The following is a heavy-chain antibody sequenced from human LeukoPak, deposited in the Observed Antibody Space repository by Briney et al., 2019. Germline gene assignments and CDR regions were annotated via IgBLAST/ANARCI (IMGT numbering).Heavy chain of an antibody. CDR3: ARGYGSGSYLIDY. CDR2: IYSGGST. J-gene: IGHJ4*02. V-gene: IGHV3-66*01. D-gene: IGHD3-10*01. CDR1: GFTVSSNY. Sequence: GGSLRLSCAASGFTVSSNYMSWVRQAPGKGLEWVSVIYSGGSTYYADSVKGRFTISRDNSKNTLYLQMNSLRAEDTAVYYCARGYGSGSYLIDYWGQGTLVTVSS.